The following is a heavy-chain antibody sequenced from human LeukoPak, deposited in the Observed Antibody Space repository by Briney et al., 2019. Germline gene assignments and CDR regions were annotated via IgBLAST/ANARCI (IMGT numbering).Heavy chain of an antibody. Sequence: GASVKVSCKASEYTLTDHYVHWVRQAPGQGLEWMGRTNPKSADTTYTQKFQGRVTMTRDTAINLVYMELSRLTSDDTAVYYCAGEADTSDSRDHYGMDVWGQGTTVTVTS. CDR3: AGEADTSDSRDHYGMDV. J-gene: IGHJ6*02. V-gene: IGHV1-2*06. CDR2: TNPKSADT. CDR1: EYTLTDHY. D-gene: IGHD6-19*01.